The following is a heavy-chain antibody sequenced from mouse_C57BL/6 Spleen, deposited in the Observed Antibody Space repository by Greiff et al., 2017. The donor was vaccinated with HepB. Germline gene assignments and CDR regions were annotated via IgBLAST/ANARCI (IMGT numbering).Heavy chain of an antibody. D-gene: IGHD1-1*01. CDR2: IYPGDGDT. Sequence: VKLVESGPELVKPGASVKISCKASGYAFSSSWMNWVKQRPGKGLEWIGRIYPGDGDTNYNGKFKGKATLTADKSSSTAYMQLSSLTSEDSAVYFCARSPTVVATDYFDYWGQGTTLTVSS. CDR1: GYAFSSSW. CDR3: ARSPTVVATDYFDY. J-gene: IGHJ2*01. V-gene: IGHV1-82*01.